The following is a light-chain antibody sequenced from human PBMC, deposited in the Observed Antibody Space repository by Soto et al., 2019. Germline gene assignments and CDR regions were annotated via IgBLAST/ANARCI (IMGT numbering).Light chain of an antibody. CDR1: QGITNR. CDR3: QQANSFPIT. V-gene: IGKV1D-12*01. J-gene: IGKJ5*01. Sequence: DIQMTQSPSSVSASVGDRVTITCRASQGITNRLAWYQQKPGKAPKLLIYEASSLQSGVPSRISGRGSGTDFTLTISSLQPEDFAPYYCQQANSFPITFGQGTRLEIK. CDR2: EAS.